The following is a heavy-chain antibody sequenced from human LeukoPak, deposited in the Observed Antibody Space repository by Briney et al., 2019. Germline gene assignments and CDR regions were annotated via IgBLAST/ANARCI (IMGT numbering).Heavy chain of an antibody. CDR2: IIPIFGTA. CDR3: ARDRGRYYYDSSAEEAFDI. V-gene: IGHV1-69*13. D-gene: IGHD3-22*01. J-gene: IGHJ3*02. Sequence: GASVKVSCKASGGTFSSYAISWVRQAPGQGLEWMGGIIPIFGTANYAQKFQGRVTITADESTSTAYMELSSLRSEDTAVYYCARDRGRYYYDSSAEEAFDIWGQGTMVTVSS. CDR1: GGTFSSYA.